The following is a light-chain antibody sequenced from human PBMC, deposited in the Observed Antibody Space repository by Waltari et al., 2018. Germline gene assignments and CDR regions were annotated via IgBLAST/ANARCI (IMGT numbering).Light chain of an antibody. Sequence: EIVMTQSPATLSVSPGERATLSCRASQSVTSNLAWYQQKPGQAPRLLIYEASTRATGIPARFSGSVSGTEFTLTISSLQSEDFAVYYCQQYNRWPPITFGQGTRLEIK. J-gene: IGKJ5*01. CDR3: QQYNRWPPIT. V-gene: IGKV3-15*01. CDR2: EAS. CDR1: QSVTSN.